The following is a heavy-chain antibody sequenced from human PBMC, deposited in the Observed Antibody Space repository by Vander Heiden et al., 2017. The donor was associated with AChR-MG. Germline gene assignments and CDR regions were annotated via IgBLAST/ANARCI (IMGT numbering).Heavy chain of an antibody. CDR1: GLTFSSYA. CDR2: ISGSGGST. J-gene: IGHJ4*02. Sequence: EVQLLESGGGLVQPGGSLRLSCAASGLTFSSYALSWVRQAPGKGLEWVSAISGSGGSTYYADSVKGRFTTSRDNSKNTLYLQMNSLRAEDTAVYYCANLITSGYCTNGVCNSDYWGQGTLVTVSS. CDR3: ANLITSGYCTNGVCNSDY. V-gene: IGHV3-23*01. D-gene: IGHD2-8*01.